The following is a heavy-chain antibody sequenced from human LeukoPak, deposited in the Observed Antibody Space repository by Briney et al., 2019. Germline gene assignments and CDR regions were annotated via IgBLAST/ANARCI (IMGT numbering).Heavy chain of an antibody. CDR3: AKGPASSWIDYYYYGMDV. CDR1: GFTFSSYA. V-gene: IGHV3-23*01. D-gene: IGHD6-13*01. J-gene: IGHJ6*02. CDR2: ISGSGGST. Sequence: PGRSLRLSCAASGFTFSSYAMSWVRQALGKGLEWVSAISGSGGSTYYTDSVKGRFTISRDNSKNTLYLQMNSLRAEDTAVYYCAKGPASSWIDYYYYGMDVWGQGTTVTVSS.